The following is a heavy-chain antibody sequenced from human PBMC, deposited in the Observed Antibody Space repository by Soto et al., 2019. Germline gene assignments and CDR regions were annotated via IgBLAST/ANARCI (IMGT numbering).Heavy chain of an antibody. Sequence: EVQLLESGGGLVQPGGSLRLSCVASGFTFSSYAMNWVRQAPGKGLEWVSAISGSGDSTYYADSVKGRFTISRDNSKNTLYLQMNSLRAEDTAVYHCAKDLSPSSGSDYGYFDYWGHGTLVAVSS. V-gene: IGHV3-23*01. D-gene: IGHD1-26*01. CDR2: ISGSGDST. CDR3: AKDLSPSSGSDYGYFDY. J-gene: IGHJ4*01. CDR1: GFTFSSYA.